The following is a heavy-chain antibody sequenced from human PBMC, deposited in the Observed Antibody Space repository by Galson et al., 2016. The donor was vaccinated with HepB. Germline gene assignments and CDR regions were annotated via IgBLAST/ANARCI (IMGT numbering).Heavy chain of an antibody. CDR2: TSYSGRT. J-gene: IGHJ6*02. Sequence: TLSLTCAVSGDSVIIGDNFWAWIRQHPGKGLEWLGFTSYSGRTSYNASLKSRLAISVDRSNNQISLNLRSVTAADTAVYYCARCSSGSYSFYYYGTDVWGQGTTVTVSS. CDR3: ARCSSGSYSFYYYGTDV. CDR1: GDSVIIGDNF. D-gene: IGHD3-10*01. V-gene: IGHV4-31*11.